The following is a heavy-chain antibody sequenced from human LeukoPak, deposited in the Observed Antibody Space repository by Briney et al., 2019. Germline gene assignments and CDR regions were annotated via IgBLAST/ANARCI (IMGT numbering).Heavy chain of an antibody. CDR3: ARDQARYCAGYYPHWLDR. CDR2: ISGYNGYT. J-gene: IGHJ5*02. V-gene: IGHV1-18*01. Sequence: ASVKVSCKASGYTFTSYGISWVRQAPGQGLEWMGCISGYNGYTHYAHNLHGRDTLTQDTCTSTGYLVLGRVRSDDTAGYCCARDQARYCAGYYPHWLDRWRQG. CDR1: GYTFTSYG. D-gene: IGHD2-21*01.